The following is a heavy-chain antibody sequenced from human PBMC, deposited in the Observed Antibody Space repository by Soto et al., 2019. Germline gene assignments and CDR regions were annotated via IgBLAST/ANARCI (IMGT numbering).Heavy chain of an antibody. Sequence: EVQLLESGGGLVQPGGSLRLSCAASGFTFSSYSMSWVRQAPGKGLEWVSGISGSGASRYYADYVKGRLTISRDNSKNTLYLQMNSLSAEDTAVYYCAKDPGAYSGYGWGFEYWGLGTLVTVSS. CDR3: AKDPGAYSGYGWGFEY. J-gene: IGHJ4*02. CDR1: GFTFSSYS. V-gene: IGHV3-23*01. D-gene: IGHD5-12*01. CDR2: ISGSGASR.